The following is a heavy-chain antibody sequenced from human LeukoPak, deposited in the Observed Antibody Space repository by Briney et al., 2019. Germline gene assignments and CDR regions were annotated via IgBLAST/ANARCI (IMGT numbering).Heavy chain of an antibody. CDR3: ARDPSDYGDYGGFDY. J-gene: IGHJ4*02. V-gene: IGHV1-2*04. CDR2: INPNSGCT. CDR1: VYTFTGYY. Sequence: GASVKVSCKASVYTFTGYYMHWVRQARGQGLEWVGWINPNSGCTNYAQKFQGWVTMTRDTSISTAYMELSRLRSDDTAVYYCARDPSDYGDYGGFDYWGQGTLVTVSS. D-gene: IGHD4-17*01.